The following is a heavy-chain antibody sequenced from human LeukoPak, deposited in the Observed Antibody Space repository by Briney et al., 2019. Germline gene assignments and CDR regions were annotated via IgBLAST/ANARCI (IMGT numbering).Heavy chain of an antibody. Sequence: PSETLSLTCTVSGYSISSGYYWGWIRQPPGKGLEWIGYIYYSGSTYYNPSLKSRVTISVDTSKNQLSLKLSSVTAADTAVYYCAREFRQGGYNYAYRDYFDYWGQGTLVTVSS. CDR3: AREFRQGGYNYAYRDYFDY. CDR1: GYSISSGYY. CDR2: IYYSGST. D-gene: IGHD5-18*01. V-gene: IGHV4-38-2*02. J-gene: IGHJ4*02.